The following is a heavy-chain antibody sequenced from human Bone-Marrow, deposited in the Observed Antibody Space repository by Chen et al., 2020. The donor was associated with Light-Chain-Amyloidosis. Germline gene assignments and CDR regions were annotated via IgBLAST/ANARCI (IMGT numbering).Heavy chain of an antibody. J-gene: IGHJ4*02. CDR2: ISPILGTA. D-gene: IGHD4-4*01. V-gene: IGHV1-69*01. CDR1: GGTFNTYA. Sequence: QVQLVQSGAEVMKPGSSVKVSCKASGGTFNTYAINWVRQAPGQGLEWMGGISPILGTASYAQKFQGRVTITADEASSTAYMELSSLTSGDTAVYYCAEGPYSNLGYWGQGTLVTVSS. CDR3: AEGPYSNLGY.